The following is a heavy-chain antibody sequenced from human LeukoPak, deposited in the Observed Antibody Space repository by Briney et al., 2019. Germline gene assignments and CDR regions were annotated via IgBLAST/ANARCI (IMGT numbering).Heavy chain of an antibody. D-gene: IGHD3-10*01. Sequence: PGESLKISCKGSGYSFTSYWIGWVRQMPGKGLEWMGIIYPGDSDTRYSPSFQGQVTISADKSISTAYLQWSSLRASDSAMYYCATNTMFRGIHAFDIWGQGTMVTVSS. CDR1: GYSFTSYW. CDR3: ATNTMFRGIHAFDI. V-gene: IGHV5-51*01. J-gene: IGHJ3*02. CDR2: IYPGDSDT.